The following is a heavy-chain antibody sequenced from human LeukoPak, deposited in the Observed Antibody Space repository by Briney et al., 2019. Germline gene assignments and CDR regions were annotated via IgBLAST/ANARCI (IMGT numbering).Heavy chain of an antibody. CDR2: ISGSGGST. Sequence: GGSLRLSCAASGFTFSSYAISWVRQAPGKGLEWVSAISGSGGSTYYADSVKGRFTISRDNSKNTLYVQMNSLRAEDTAVYYCARGSSPYCSGGSCVDYWGQGTLVTVSS. CDR3: ARGSSPYCSGGSCVDY. J-gene: IGHJ4*02. D-gene: IGHD2-15*01. CDR1: GFTFSSYA. V-gene: IGHV3-23*01.